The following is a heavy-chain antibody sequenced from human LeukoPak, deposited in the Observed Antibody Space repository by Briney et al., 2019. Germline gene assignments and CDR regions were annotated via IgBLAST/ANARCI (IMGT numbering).Heavy chain of an antibody. CDR3: ARGGDAYKVGNF. CDR1: GGSISTSYY. CDR2: VYYSGST. Sequence: SETLSLTCTGFGGSISTSYYWTWIRQPPGKGLEWIGGVYYSGSTNYNTSLKSRVTISLDTSKNQFSLKLTSVSPADTAVYYCARGGDAYKVGNFRGQGTLVTVSS. V-gene: IGHV4-39*07. J-gene: IGHJ4*02. D-gene: IGHD5-24*01.